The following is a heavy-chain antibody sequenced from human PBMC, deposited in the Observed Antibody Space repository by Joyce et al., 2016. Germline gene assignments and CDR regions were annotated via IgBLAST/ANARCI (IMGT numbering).Heavy chain of an antibody. CDR1: GFTFDSCA. Sequence: EVQLLESGGGFVQPGGSLRLSCAASGFTFDSCAMSWVRQAPGKGLEWFSTITGRGGSTDYAASVEGRFTISRDNSENTLYLQMHSLRVEDTAVYYCAKEGYYPLDYWGQGTLVTVSP. J-gene: IGHJ4*02. V-gene: IGHV3-23*01. D-gene: IGHD3-3*01. CDR3: AKEGYYPLDY. CDR2: ITGRGGST.